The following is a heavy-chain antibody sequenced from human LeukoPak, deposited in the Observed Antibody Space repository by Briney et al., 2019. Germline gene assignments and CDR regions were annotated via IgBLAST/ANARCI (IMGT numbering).Heavy chain of an antibody. D-gene: IGHD6-13*01. V-gene: IGHV4-4*08. Sequence: PSETLSLTCTVSGGPFDSHYWTWIRQPPGKGLEWIAFIYHSGSAVYSPSLKSRVTISVDTSKNQFSLKLSSVTAADTAVYYCAKALSSALYSSSWYPFDYWGQGTLVTVSS. CDR1: GGPFDSHY. CDR2: IYHSGSA. J-gene: IGHJ4*02. CDR3: AKALSSALYSSSWYPFDY.